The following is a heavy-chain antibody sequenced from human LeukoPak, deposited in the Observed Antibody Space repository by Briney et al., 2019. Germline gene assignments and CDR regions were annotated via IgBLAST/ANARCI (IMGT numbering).Heavy chain of an antibody. J-gene: IGHJ4*02. D-gene: IGHD3-10*01. V-gene: IGHV3-30*18. Sequence: GRSLRLSCAASGFTFSSYGMHWVRQAPGKGLEWVAVISYDGSNKYYADSVKGRFTISRDNSKNTLYLQMNSLRAEDTAVYYCAKDHYYGSGSPCFDYWGQGTLVTVSS. CDR3: AKDHYYGSGSPCFDY. CDR1: GFTFSSYG. CDR2: ISYDGSNK.